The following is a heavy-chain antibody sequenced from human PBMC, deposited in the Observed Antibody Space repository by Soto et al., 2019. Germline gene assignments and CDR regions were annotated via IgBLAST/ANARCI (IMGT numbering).Heavy chain of an antibody. CDR3: ASSSGSFYDLIDY. CDR1: GGSISSGDYY. Sequence: QVQLQESGPGLVKPSQTLSLTCTVSGGSISSGDYYWSWIRQPPGKGLECIGYIYYSGSTYYNPSLNSRVTISVDTSKNQFSLKLSSVPVADTAVDYCASSSGSFYDLIDYWGQGNLVTASS. V-gene: IGHV4-30-4*01. D-gene: IGHD6-6*01. CDR2: IYYSGST. J-gene: IGHJ4*02.